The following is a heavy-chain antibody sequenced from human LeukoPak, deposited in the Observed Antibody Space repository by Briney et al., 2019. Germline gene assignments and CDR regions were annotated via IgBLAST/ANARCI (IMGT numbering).Heavy chain of an antibody. CDR1: GDSISSTNW. J-gene: IGHJ3*02. D-gene: IGHD1-26*01. CDR2: IYHSGST. CDR3: ARDGRGLMTRRAFDT. Sequence: SGTLSLTCTVSGDSISSTNWWSWVRQPPGKGLEWIGEIYHSGSTNYNPSLKSRVTISVDKSKNQFSLKLRSVTAADTAVYYCARDGRGLMTRRAFDTWGQGTMVTVSS. V-gene: IGHV4-4*02.